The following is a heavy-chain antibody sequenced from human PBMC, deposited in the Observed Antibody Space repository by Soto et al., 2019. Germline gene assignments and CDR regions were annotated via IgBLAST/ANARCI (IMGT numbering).Heavy chain of an antibody. CDR2: IYYSGST. Sequence: QVQLQESGPGLVKPSQTLSLTCTVSGGSISSGDYYWSWIRQPPGKGLEWIGYIYYSGSTYYNPSLKSRVTISVDTSKNQFSLKLSSVTAADTAVYYCARVGVAGPGEGDFDYWGQGTLVTVSS. V-gene: IGHV4-30-4*01. J-gene: IGHJ4*02. CDR1: GGSISSGDYY. CDR3: ARVGVAGPGEGDFDY. D-gene: IGHD6-19*01.